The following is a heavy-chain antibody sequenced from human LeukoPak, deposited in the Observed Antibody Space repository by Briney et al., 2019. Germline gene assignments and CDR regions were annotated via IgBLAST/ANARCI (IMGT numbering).Heavy chain of an antibody. Sequence: SETLSLTCAVYGGSFSAYYWSWIRQPPGKGLEWIGEINQSGSTNYNPSLKSRVTISVDTSKNQFSLKLSSVTAADTAVYYCARGGIGAFDIWGQGTMVTVSS. J-gene: IGHJ3*02. V-gene: IGHV4-34*01. CDR2: INQSGST. CDR1: GGSFSAYY. CDR3: ARGGIGAFDI. D-gene: IGHD2-21*01.